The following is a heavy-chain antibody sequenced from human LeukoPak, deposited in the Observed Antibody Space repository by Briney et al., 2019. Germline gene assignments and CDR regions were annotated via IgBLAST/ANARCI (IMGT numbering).Heavy chain of an antibody. D-gene: IGHD2-2*01. J-gene: IGHJ4*02. CDR3: ARDGRNLVVVPAAPYYFDY. V-gene: IGHV1-8*01. Sequence: ASVKVSCKASGYTFTSYDINWVRQASGQGLEWMGWMNPNSGNTGYAQKFKGRVTITSSTSTSTVFMELGSLTSEDTAVYYCARDGRNLVVVPAAPYYFDYWGQGTLVTVSS. CDR1: GYTFTSYD. CDR2: MNPNSGNT.